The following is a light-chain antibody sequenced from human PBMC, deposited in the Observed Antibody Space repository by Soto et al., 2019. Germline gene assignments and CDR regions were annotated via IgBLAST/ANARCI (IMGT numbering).Light chain of an antibody. CDR1: QSVGST. V-gene: IGKV3-15*01. CDR3: QQDDNLPLT. J-gene: IGKJ3*01. Sequence: ERVMTQSPATLSVSPGERATLSCRTSQSVGSTLAWYQQKPGQAPLLLIFGASSMATGVTARFSGSGSWTEFTLTINSLLSVDVAVYFCQQDDNLPLTFGPGTKVYIK. CDR2: GAS.